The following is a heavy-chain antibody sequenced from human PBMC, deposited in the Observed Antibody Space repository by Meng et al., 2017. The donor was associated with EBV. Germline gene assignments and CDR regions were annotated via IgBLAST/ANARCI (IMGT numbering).Heavy chain of an antibody. V-gene: IGHV1-18*01. D-gene: IGHD5-24*01. J-gene: IGHJ5*02. CDR2: ISTYSGDT. Sequence: QVQLVQSGAELKPPGALVKVSCKASGYTFVTYSITWVRPAPGHGLEWMGWISTYSGDTKYAQKFQGRVTLTADTSTTTAYMELRSLVSDDSGVYYCVRDDGYCSTTDCGANWFDPWGQGTLVTVSS. CDR1: GYTFVTYS. CDR3: VRDDGYCSTTDCGANWFDP.